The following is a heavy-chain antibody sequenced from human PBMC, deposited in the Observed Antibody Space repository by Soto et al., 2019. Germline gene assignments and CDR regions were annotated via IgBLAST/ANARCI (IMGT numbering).Heavy chain of an antibody. Sequence: EVQLVESGGGLVQPGGPLRLSCAASGFTFSSHWMHWVRQAPGKGLEWVSRVSGDGSATNYADSVKGRFTISRDNAKNTLYLQMNSLRAEDTAVYYCARDKITGPTRLDPWGQGTLVTVSS. CDR3: ARDKITGPTRLDP. CDR2: VSGDGSAT. D-gene: IGHD1-7*01. CDR1: GFTFSSHW. V-gene: IGHV3-74*01. J-gene: IGHJ5*02.